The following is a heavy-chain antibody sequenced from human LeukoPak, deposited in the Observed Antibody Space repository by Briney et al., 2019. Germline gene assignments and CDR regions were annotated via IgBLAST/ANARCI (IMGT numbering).Heavy chain of an antibody. CDR3: ARVDTAMVIDY. CDR2: IWYDGSNK. V-gene: IGHV3-33*01. CDR1: GFTFSDYA. J-gene: IGHJ4*02. D-gene: IGHD5-18*01. Sequence: PGMSLRLSCAASGFTFSDYAMHWVRQAPGKGLEWVAVIWYDGSNKYYADSVKGRFTISRDNSKKTLSVQMNSLRAEDTAVYYCARVDTAMVIDYWGQGTLVTVSS.